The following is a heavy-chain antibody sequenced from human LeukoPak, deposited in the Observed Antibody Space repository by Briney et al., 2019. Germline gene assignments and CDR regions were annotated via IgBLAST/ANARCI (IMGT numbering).Heavy chain of an antibody. CDR3: ARAHYGSGSFDY. V-gene: IGHV3-48*04. CDR2: IGSSSSTI. CDR1: GFTFSSYS. D-gene: IGHD3-10*01. J-gene: IGHJ4*02. Sequence: GGSLRLSCAASGFTFSSYSMNWVRQAPGKGLEWVSFIGSSSSTIYYADSVRGRFTISRDNAKNSLYLQMNSLRAEDTAVYYCARAHYGSGSFDYWGQGTLVTVSS.